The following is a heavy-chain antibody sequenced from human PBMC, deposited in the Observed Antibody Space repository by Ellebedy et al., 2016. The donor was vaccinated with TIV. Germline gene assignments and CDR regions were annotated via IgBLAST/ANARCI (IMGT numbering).Heavy chain of an antibody. V-gene: IGHV3-73*01. J-gene: IGHJ6*02. CDR1: GFTFSGFA. Sequence: GESLKISCAASGFTFSGFAIHFVRQASGKGLEWVGRIRSKANNYATEYTASVKGRFTIPRDDSKNTAYLQMNSLKADDTAVYYCTRPAATYYGMDVWGQGTTVTVSS. CDR2: IRSKANNYAT. CDR3: TRPAATYYGMDV. D-gene: IGHD6-25*01.